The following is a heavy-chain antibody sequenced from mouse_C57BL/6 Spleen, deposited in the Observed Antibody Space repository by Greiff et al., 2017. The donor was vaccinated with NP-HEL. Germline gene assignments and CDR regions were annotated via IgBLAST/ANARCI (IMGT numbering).Heavy chain of an antibody. CDR3: ARPGYGSSYGEFAY. V-gene: IGHV5-17*01. CDR1: GFTFSDYG. D-gene: IGHD1-1*01. Sequence: EVKLVESGGGLVKPGGSLKLSCAASGFTFSDYGMHWVRQAPEKGLEWVAYISSGSSTIYYADTVKGRFTISRDNAKHTLFLQMTRLGAEETAMYYCARPGYGSSYGEFAYWGQGTLVTVSA. CDR2: ISSGSSTI. J-gene: IGHJ3*01.